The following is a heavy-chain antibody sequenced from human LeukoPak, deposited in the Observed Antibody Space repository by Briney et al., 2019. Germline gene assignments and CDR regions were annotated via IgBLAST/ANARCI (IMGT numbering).Heavy chain of an antibody. CDR3: ARDRGSSGRKYFDY. D-gene: IGHD6-19*01. CDR2: INPNSGGT. Sequence: ASVKVSCKASGYTFTGYYMHWVRQAPGQGLEWMGWINPNSGGTNYAQKFQGRVTMTRDTSISTAYMELSRLRSDDTAVYYCARDRGSSGRKYFDYWGQGTLVIVSS. V-gene: IGHV1-2*02. J-gene: IGHJ4*02. CDR1: GYTFTGYY.